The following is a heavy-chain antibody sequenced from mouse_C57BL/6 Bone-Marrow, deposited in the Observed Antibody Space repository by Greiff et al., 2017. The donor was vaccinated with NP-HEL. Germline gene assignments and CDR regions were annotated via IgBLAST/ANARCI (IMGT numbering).Heavy chain of an antibody. J-gene: IGHJ2*01. Sequence: QVQLQQPGTELVKPGASVKLSCKASGYTFTSYWMHWVKQRPGQGLEWIGNIYPRDGSTKYNEKFKGKATLTADKSSSTAYMQLNSLTSEDSAVYFCAREGGGYYFDYWGQGTTLTVSS. CDR1: GYTFTSYW. V-gene: IGHV1-53*01. CDR2: IYPRDGST. CDR3: AREGGGYYFDY.